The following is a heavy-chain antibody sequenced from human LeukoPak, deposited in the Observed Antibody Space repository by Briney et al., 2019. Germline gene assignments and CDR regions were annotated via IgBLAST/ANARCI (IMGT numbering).Heavy chain of an antibody. CDR1: GGSISSGSYY. V-gene: IGHV4-61*02. Sequence: SQTLSLTCTVSGGSISSGSYYWSWIRQPAGKGLEWIGRIYTSGSTNYNPSLKSRVTISVDTSRNQFSLKLSSVTAADTAVYYCARDSYYYDSSRYYLLDYWGQGTLVTVSS. CDR2: IYTSGST. D-gene: IGHD3-22*01. CDR3: ARDSYYYDSSRYYLLDY. J-gene: IGHJ4*02.